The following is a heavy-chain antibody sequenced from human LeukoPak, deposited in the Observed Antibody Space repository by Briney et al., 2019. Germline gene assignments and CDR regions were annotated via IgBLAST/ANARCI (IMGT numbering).Heavy chain of an antibody. CDR1: GYSISSGYY. CDR3: AREVIAATYYFDY. Sequence: SETLSLTCTVSGYSISSGYYWGWIRQPPGKGLEWIGSIYHSGSTYYNPSLKSRVTISVDTSKNQFSLKLSSVTAADTAVYYCAREVIAATYYFDYWGQGTLVTVSS. CDR2: IYHSGST. D-gene: IGHD6-25*01. J-gene: IGHJ4*02. V-gene: IGHV4-38-2*02.